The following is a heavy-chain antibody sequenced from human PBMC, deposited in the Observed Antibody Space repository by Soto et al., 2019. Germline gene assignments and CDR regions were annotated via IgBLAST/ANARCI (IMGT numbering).Heavy chain of an antibody. Sequence: SETLSLTCAVYGGSFSGYYWSWIRQPPGKGLEWIGEINHSGSTNYNPSLKSRVTISVDTSKNQFSLKLSSVTAADTAVYYCARIQSGEFDYWGQGTLVTVSS. J-gene: IGHJ4*02. D-gene: IGHD2-15*01. CDR1: GGSFSGYY. V-gene: IGHV4-34*01. CDR3: ARIQSGEFDY. CDR2: INHSGST.